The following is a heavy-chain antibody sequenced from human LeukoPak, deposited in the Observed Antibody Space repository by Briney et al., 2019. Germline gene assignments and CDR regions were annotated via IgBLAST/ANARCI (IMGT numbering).Heavy chain of an antibody. CDR3: ARSFDSAMAPYDK. CDR2: IFSNGGT. V-gene: IGHV4-39*02. Sequence: SETLSLTCTVSGASISSGPYFWGWIRQPQARGLEWIEGIFSNGGTYYNPSLKSRILISGDSSKNHVFLNLTSVTATDTAVYYCARSFDSAMAPYDKWGQGTLVTVSS. CDR1: GASISSGPYF. D-gene: IGHD5-18*01. J-gene: IGHJ4*02.